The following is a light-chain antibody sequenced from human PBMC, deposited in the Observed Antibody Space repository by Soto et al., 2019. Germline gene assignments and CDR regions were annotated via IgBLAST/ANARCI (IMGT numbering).Light chain of an antibody. CDR3: QQADSFPWT. Sequence: EIQFTRSPSSVSASVGVRVIISCPPTQGIGTWLAWYQQKPGKAPKLLIYTASTMQSGVPSIFRGSGSGTDFTVTISSLQPGDFATYYCQQADSFPWTFGQGTKVDI. J-gene: IGKJ1*01. CDR2: TAS. CDR1: QGIGTW. V-gene: IGKV1-12*01.